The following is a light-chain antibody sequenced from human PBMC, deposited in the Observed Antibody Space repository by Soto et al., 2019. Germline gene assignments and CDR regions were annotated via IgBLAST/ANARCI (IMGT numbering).Light chain of an antibody. CDR2: SNN. V-gene: IGLV1-44*01. CDR3: AAWDDSLVV. CDR1: SSNIGSNT. J-gene: IGLJ2*01. Sequence: QSVLTQPPSASGTPGQRVTISCSGSSSNIGSNTVNWYQQLPGTAPKLLIYSNNQRPSGVPDRFSGSKSGTSASLAISGLQSADEADYYCAAWDDSLVVFGGGTKLTVL.